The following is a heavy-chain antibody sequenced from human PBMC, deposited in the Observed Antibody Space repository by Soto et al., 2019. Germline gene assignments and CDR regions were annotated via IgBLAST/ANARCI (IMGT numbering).Heavy chain of an antibody. V-gene: IGHV3-23*01. J-gene: IGHJ4*02. CDR2: LGPDGRNT. CDR3: VKQMTTWTDSFFDF. CDR1: EFSFSRYA. D-gene: IGHD4-17*01. Sequence: GGSLRLSCVASEFSFSRYAMTWVRQAEGKGLQWVAGLGPDGRNTFYGESVRGRFTISRDNSRNTLYLQMSSLRAEDTTVYFCVKQMTTWTDSFFDFWGQGIQVTVSS.